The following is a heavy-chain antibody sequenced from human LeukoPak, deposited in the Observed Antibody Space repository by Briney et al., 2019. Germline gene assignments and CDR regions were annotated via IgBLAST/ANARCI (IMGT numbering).Heavy chain of an antibody. V-gene: IGHV3-53*01. CDR3: ARGVEPLAANTLAY. Sequence: GGSLRLSCAASGFTVITNDMTWVRRAPGKGLEWVSVLYSDGNTKYADSVQGRFTISRDNSKNTLYLEMNSLSPDDTAVYYCARGVEPLAANTLAYWGQGTQVTVSS. CDR1: GFTVITND. D-gene: IGHD1-14*01. CDR2: LYSDGNT. J-gene: IGHJ4*02.